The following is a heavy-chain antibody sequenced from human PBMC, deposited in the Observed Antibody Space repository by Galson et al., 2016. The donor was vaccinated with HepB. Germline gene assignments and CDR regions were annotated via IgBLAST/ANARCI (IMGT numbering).Heavy chain of an antibody. J-gene: IGHJ4*02. CDR2: INTNTGNP. V-gene: IGHV7-4-1*02. Sequence: SVKVSCKAPGYTFKFYSISWVRQAPGQGLEWMGWINTNTGNPRNGQDFTGRFVFSLDTSVSTAFLQINDLKPEDTAVYYCARQRPPTGDFDYWGQGTLVTVSS. D-gene: IGHD7-27*01. CDR3: ARQRPPTGDFDY. CDR1: GYTFKFYS.